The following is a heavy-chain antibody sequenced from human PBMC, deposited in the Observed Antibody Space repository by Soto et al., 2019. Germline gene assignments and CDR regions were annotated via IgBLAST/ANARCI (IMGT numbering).Heavy chain of an antibody. V-gene: IGHV3-23*01. CDR3: AKEGALGLYYFDD. J-gene: IGHJ4*02. CDR2: ISAGGSST. Sequence: QPGGSLRLSCAASGFTFSSYVMSWVRQAPGKGLEWVSTISAGGSSTYYADSVKGRFTISRDNSKNTLYLQMNSLRPEDTAVYYCAKEGALGLYYFDDWGQRTLVTVSS. D-gene: IGHD1-26*01. CDR1: GFTFSSYV.